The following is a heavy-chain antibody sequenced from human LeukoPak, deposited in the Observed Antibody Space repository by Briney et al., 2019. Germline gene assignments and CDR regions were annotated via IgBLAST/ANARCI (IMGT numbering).Heavy chain of an antibody. CDR1: GFTFSSYW. J-gene: IGHJ6*03. Sequence: GGSLRLSCAASGFTFSSYWMSWVRQAPGKGLEWVANIKQDGSEKYYVDSVKGRFTISRDNAKNSLYLQMNSLRAEDTAVYYCATDRVNIDGDTGYSSSWYSYYYYYYMDVWGKGTTVTVSS. CDR3: ATDRVNIDGDTGYSSSWYSYYYYYYMDV. D-gene: IGHD6-13*01. V-gene: IGHV3-7*01. CDR2: IKQDGSEK.